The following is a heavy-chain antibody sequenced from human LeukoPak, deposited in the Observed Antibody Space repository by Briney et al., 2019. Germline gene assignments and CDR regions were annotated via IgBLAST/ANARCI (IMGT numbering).Heavy chain of an antibody. J-gene: IGHJ4*02. Sequence: GGSLRLSCAASGFTFDDYGMSWVRQAPGKGLEWVSGINWNGGSTGYADSVKGRFTISRGNAKNSLYLQMNSLRAEDTALYYCARDSSSWEEFDYWGQGTLVTVSS. CDR2: INWNGGST. V-gene: IGHV3-20*04. CDR3: ARDSSSWEEFDY. CDR1: GFTFDDYG. D-gene: IGHD6-13*01.